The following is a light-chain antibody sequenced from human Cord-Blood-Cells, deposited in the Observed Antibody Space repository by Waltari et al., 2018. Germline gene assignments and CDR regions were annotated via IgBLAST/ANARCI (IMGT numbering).Light chain of an antibody. J-gene: IGKJ2*01. CDR2: EGS. CDR3: MQGIQLPYT. Sequence: DIGMTQTQLSLSVTPGRRAAMPCKSSQSLLHSDGKIYLYWDLQKPGQCPQLLIYEGSRRFSGVPDRVSGSGSGTDCTLKISRVEAEDVGVYYCMQGIQLPYTFGQGTKLEIK. V-gene: IGKV2-29*02. CDR1: QSLLHSDGKIY.